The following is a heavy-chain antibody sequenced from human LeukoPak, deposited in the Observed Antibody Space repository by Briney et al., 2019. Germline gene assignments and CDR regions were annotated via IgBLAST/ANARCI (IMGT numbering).Heavy chain of an antibody. CDR3: ARGPRITLIRGGQWYYYMDV. CDR1: GYTFTGYY. V-gene: IGHV1-46*01. J-gene: IGHJ6*03. D-gene: IGHD3-10*01. CDR2: INPSGCST. Sequence: ASVKVSCKASGYTFTGYYMHWVRQAPGQALEWMGWINPSGCSTNYAQKFQGRVTMNRDTSTSTVYMELSSQRSEDTAVYYFARGPRITLIRGGQWYYYMDVWGKGTTVTISS.